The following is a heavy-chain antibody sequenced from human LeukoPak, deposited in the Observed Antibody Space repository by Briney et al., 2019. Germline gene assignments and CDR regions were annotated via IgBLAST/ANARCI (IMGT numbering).Heavy chain of an antibody. CDR1: GGTFSSYA. CDR3: ARASIKRHFGVVINGGITQAGYYGMDV. Sequence: ASVKVSCKASGGTFSSYAISWVRQAPGQGLEWMGGIIPIFGTANYAQKFQGRVTITADESTSTAYMELSSLRSEDTAVYYCARASIKRHFGVVINGGITQAGYYGMDVWGQGTTVTVSS. CDR2: IIPIFGTA. J-gene: IGHJ6*02. V-gene: IGHV1-69*13. D-gene: IGHD3-3*01.